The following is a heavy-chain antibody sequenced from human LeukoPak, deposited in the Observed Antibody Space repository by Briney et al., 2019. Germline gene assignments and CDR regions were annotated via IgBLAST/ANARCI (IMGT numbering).Heavy chain of an antibody. J-gene: IGHJ4*02. D-gene: IGHD5-18*01. Sequence: GGSLRLSCAASGFTFDDYAMHWVRQVPGKGLEWVSLISWNSRTIYYADSAKGRFSISRDNAKNSLYLQMNSLRAEDTAVYYCARYSYGIEDFDYWGQGTLVTVSS. CDR3: ARYSYGIEDFDY. CDR2: ISWNSRTI. CDR1: GFTFDDYA. V-gene: IGHV3-9*01.